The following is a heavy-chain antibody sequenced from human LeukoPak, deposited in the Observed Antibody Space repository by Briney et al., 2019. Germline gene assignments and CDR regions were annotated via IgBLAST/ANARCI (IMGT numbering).Heavy chain of an antibody. D-gene: IGHD3-9*01. CDR1: GGTFSDHI. CDR3: ATYDILTGFEY. Sequence: SVKVSCKASGGTFSDHIIFWVRQAPGQGLEWMGGISPLLGASNHIQKFQDRVTITADESASTAYMELSNLTYAYTAAYYYATYDILTGFEYWGQGTLVTVSS. CDR2: ISPLLGAS. J-gene: IGHJ4*02. V-gene: IGHV1-69*13.